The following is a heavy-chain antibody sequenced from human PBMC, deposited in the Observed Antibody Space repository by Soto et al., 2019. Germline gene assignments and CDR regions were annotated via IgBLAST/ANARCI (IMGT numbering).Heavy chain of an antibody. CDR2: IYYSGST. CDR1: GGSVSSCSYY. CDR3: ARIAALGVDV. Sequence: SETLSLTCTVSGGSVSSCSYYWSWIRQPPGKGLEWIGYIYYSGSTNYNPSLKSRVTISVDTSKNQFSLKLSSVTAADTAVYYCARIAALGVDVWGQGTTVTVSS. D-gene: IGHD6-13*01. V-gene: IGHV4-61*01. J-gene: IGHJ6*02.